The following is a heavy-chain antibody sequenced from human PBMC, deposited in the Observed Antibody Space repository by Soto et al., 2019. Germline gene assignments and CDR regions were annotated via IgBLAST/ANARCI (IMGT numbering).Heavy chain of an antibody. CDR1: GGSITSSSYY. J-gene: IGHJ5*02. D-gene: IGHD1-26*01. CDR2: IYYSGST. V-gene: IGHV4-39*01. Sequence: QLHLRESGPGLVKPSETLSLTCTVSGGSITSSSYYWGWIRQPPGKGLEWIGSIYYSGSTYYNPSLTRRATISVDTSKNQFSLKLSSVTAADTAVYYCATQEVGGTYVYTFDPWGQGTLVTVSS. CDR3: ATQEVGGTYVYTFDP.